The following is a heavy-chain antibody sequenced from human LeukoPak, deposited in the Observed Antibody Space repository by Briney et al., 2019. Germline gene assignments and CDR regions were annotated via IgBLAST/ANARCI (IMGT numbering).Heavy chain of an antibody. V-gene: IGHV4-59*01. Sequence: SETLSLTCTVSGGSISSYYWSWIRQPPGKGLEWIGYIYYSGSTNYNPSLKSRVTISVDTSKNQFSLKLSSVTAADTAVYYCARVNVGSYDNSGLFDYWGQGTLVTVSS. CDR3: ARVNVGSYDNSGLFDY. D-gene: IGHD3-22*01. J-gene: IGHJ4*02. CDR2: IYYSGST. CDR1: GGSISSYY.